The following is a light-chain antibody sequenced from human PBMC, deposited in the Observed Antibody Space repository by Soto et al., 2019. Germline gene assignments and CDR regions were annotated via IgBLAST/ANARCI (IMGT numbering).Light chain of an antibody. CDR1: QSVASRN. CDR2: GTS. J-gene: IGKJ1*01. Sequence: IVLTQSPGTLSLSPGERATLSCRASQSVASRNLAWDQQKSGQAPRLLIYGTSSRAVHTPDRFSGSGSGTDFTLTISGLEPEDFAVYYCQHFGNSLWTFGQGTKVEI. V-gene: IGKV3-20*01. CDR3: QHFGNSLWT.